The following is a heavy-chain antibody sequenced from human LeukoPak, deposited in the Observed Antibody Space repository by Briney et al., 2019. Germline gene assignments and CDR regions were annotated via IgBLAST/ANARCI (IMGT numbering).Heavy chain of an antibody. D-gene: IGHD1-14*01. CDR2: IYSSGST. Sequence: SQTLSLTCTVSAGSISSAGYYWSWIRQPAGKGLEWIGRIYSSGSTYYNPSLKSRVTISVDTSKNQFSLKLSSVTAADTAVYYCARESWHLRTNYYYGMDVWGQGTTVTVSS. CDR3: ARESWHLRTNYYYGMDV. V-gene: IGHV4-61*02. J-gene: IGHJ6*02. CDR1: AGSISSAGYY.